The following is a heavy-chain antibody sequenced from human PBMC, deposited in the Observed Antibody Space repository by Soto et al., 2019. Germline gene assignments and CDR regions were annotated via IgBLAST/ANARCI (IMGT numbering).Heavy chain of an antibody. J-gene: IGHJ5*02. Sequence: ASVKVSCKVSGYTLTELSMHWVRQAPGKGLEWMGGFDPEDGETIYAQKFQGRVTMTEDTSTDTAYMELSSLRSEDTAVYYCATGPPSFVLPHNWFAPGGRGPLVPVSS. CDR2: FDPEDGET. CDR1: GYTLTELS. CDR3: ATGPPSFVLPHNWFAP. D-gene: IGHD3-3*01. V-gene: IGHV1-24*01.